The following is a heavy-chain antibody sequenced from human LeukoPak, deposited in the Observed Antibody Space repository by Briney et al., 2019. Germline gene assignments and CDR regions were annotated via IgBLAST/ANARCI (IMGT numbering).Heavy chain of an antibody. Sequence: GGSLRLSCAASGFTFRVYGMYWVRQAPGKGLEWVAFLRYDGSQKSYANSVKGRFTISRDNSKNTLYLQMNSLRAEDTAVYYCARDGSSSADYWGQGTLVTVSS. CDR2: LRYDGSQK. D-gene: IGHD6-6*01. V-gene: IGHV3-30*02. J-gene: IGHJ4*02. CDR3: ARDGSSSADY. CDR1: GFTFRVYG.